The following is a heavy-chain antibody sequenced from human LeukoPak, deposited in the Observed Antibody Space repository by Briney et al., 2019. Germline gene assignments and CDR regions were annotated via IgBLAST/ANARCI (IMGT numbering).Heavy chain of an antibody. CDR2: VNHSGST. V-gene: IGHV4-34*01. CDR3: ARGLRRRTMIAVPRRALWFDP. Sequence: SETLSLTCAVYGGSFSDYYWSWIRQVPGKGLEWIGEVNHSGSTNYNPSLKSRVTISVDTSKNHFSLKLSSVTAADTAVYYCARGLRRRTMIAVPRRALWFDPWGQGTLVTVSS. CDR1: GGSFSDYY. J-gene: IGHJ5*02. D-gene: IGHD3-22*01.